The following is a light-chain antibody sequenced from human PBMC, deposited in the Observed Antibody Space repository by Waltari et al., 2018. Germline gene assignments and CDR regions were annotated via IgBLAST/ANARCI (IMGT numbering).Light chain of an antibody. V-gene: IGKV3-20*01. Sequence: EIVLTQSPGTLSLSPGERATLSCRASQSDSSNYLAWYQHKPGQAPSLLIYGASSRSAGIPDRFSGSGSGTDFTLTITRLEPEDFAVYYCQLYGSSPTWTFGQGTKVEIK. CDR2: GAS. J-gene: IGKJ1*01. CDR3: QLYGSSPTWT. CDR1: QSDSSNY.